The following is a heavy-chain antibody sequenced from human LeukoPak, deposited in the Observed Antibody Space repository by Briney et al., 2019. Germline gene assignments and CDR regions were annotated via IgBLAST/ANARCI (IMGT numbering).Heavy chain of an antibody. Sequence: GASVKVSCKASGYTFTGYYMHWVRQAPGQGLEWMGWINPNSGDTNYAQKLQGRVTMTTDTSTNTAYMELRSLRSDDTAVYYCAREGLGELTLDYWGQGTLVTVSS. CDR2: INPNSGDT. J-gene: IGHJ4*02. D-gene: IGHD3-16*01. V-gene: IGHV1-2*02. CDR1: GYTFTGYY. CDR3: AREGLGELTLDY.